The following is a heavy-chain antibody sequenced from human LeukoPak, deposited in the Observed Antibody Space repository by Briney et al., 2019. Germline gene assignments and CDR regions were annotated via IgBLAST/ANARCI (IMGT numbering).Heavy chain of an antibody. CDR2: ISGSGGST. D-gene: IGHD3-3*01. Sequence: GGSLRLSCAASGFTFSSYAMSWVRQAPGKGLEWVSAISGSGGSTCYADSVKGRFTISRDNSKNTLYLQMNSLRAEDTAVYYCAKSNSRSTFWSGPDYWGQGTLVTVSS. V-gene: IGHV3-23*01. CDR3: AKSNSRSTFWSGPDY. J-gene: IGHJ4*02. CDR1: GFTFSSYA.